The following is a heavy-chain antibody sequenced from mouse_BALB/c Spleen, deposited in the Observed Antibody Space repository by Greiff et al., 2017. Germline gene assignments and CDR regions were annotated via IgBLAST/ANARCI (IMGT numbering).Heavy chain of an antibody. CDR1: GFNIKDTY. Sequence: EVQRVESGAELVKPGASVKLSCTASGFNIKDTYMHWVKQRPEQGLEWIGRIDPANGNTKYDPKFQSKATITADTSSNTAYLQLSSLTSEDTAVYYCARDDYAWFAYWGQGTLVTVSA. J-gene: IGHJ3*01. D-gene: IGHD2-4*01. V-gene: IGHV14-3*02. CDR2: IDPANGNT. CDR3: ARDDYAWFAY.